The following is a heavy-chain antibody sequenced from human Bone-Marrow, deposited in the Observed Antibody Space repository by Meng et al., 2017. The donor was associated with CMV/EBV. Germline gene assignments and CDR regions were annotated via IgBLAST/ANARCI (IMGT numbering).Heavy chain of an antibody. D-gene: IGHD3-3*01. CDR2: ISYDGSNK. Sequence: GGSLRLSCAASGFTFSSYAMHWVRQAPGKGLEWVAVISYDGSNKYYADSVKGRFTISRDNSKNTLYLQMNSLRAEDTAVYYCAKGRGLRFLEWLLYDYWGQGTLVTVSS. CDR3: AKGRGLRFLEWLLYDY. V-gene: IGHV3-30*04. CDR1: GFTFSSYA. J-gene: IGHJ4*02.